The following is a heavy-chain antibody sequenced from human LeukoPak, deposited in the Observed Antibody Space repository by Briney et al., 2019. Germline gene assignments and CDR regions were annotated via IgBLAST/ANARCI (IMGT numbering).Heavy chain of an antibody. D-gene: IGHD3-10*01. CDR2: IRSNYAT. CDR3: TRLYDGSGTYYNGDY. CDR1: GFTFSGSA. Sequence: ESGGSLRLSCAGSGFTFSGSAIPWVRQAFGKGLEWVGRIRSNYATTYAASMKGRFTISRDDSQNTAYLQINSLKTEDTAVYYCTRLYDGSGTYYNGDYWGQGTLVTVSS. J-gene: IGHJ4*02. V-gene: IGHV3-73*01.